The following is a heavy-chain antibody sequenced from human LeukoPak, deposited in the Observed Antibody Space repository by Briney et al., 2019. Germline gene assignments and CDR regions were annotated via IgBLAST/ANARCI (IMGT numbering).Heavy chain of an antibody. Sequence: GASVKVSCKASGYTFTGYYMNWVRQAPGQGLEWMGWINSDSGFTKYAQKFQGRVTMTRDTSITTVYMDLTRRTSDDTAVYYCARNFDMKGFDPWGQGTLVTVSS. D-gene: IGHD3-9*01. CDR2: INSDSGFT. CDR3: ARNFDMKGFDP. J-gene: IGHJ5*02. V-gene: IGHV1-2*02. CDR1: GYTFTGYY.